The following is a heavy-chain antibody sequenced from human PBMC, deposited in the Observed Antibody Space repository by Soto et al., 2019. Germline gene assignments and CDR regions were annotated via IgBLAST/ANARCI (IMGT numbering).Heavy chain of an antibody. V-gene: IGHV3-23*01. Sequence: GGSLRLSCAASGFIFSSFALSWVRQAPGEGLEWVAAISGSGGDTDYADSVKGRFTISRDNSKNTLFLQMNSLRAEDTAVYYCAGPGYSSQDYWGQGALVTVSS. CDR3: AGPGYSSQDY. CDR2: ISGSGGDT. CDR1: GFIFSSFA. J-gene: IGHJ4*02. D-gene: IGHD5-18*01.